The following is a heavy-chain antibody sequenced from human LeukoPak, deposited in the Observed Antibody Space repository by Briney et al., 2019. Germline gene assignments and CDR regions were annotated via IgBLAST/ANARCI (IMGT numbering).Heavy chain of an antibody. V-gene: IGHV3-23*01. CDR3: ANRYSTGLHY. J-gene: IGHJ4*02. D-gene: IGHD2-8*01. CDR2: ISGSGANT. CDR1: GFTFNIYA. Sequence: GGSLRLSCAASGFTFNIYAMTWVRQAPGKGLEWVSAISGSGANTYYADSVKARFTISRDNSKNTLFLQMNSLRAEDTAVYYCANRYSTGLHYWGQGTLVTVSS.